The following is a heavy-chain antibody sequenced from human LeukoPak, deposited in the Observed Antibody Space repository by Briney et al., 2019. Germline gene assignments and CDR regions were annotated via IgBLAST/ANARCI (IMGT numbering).Heavy chain of an antibody. CDR1: GFTFDDYG. D-gene: IGHD3-10*01. CDR2: INWNGGRT. Sequence: GGSLRLSCAASGFTFDDYGMSWVRQAPGKGLEWVSGINWNGGRTGYADSVKGRFTISRDNAKKSLYVQMNSLRAEDTALYYCAREYYGSGSYYNVGYWGQGILVTVSS. J-gene: IGHJ4*02. V-gene: IGHV3-20*04. CDR3: AREYYGSGSYYNVGY.